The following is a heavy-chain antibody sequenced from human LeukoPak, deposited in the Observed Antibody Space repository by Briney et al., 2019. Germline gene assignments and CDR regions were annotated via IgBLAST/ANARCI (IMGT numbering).Heavy chain of an antibody. J-gene: IGHJ5*02. V-gene: IGHV5-51*01. CDR3: ARFAGVGATRSGNWFDP. D-gene: IGHD1-26*01. CDR2: NYPGDSDT. Sequence: KTSSKGSGYSFTSYWIGWGRPMPGKGQGLVGINYPGDSDTSYSTSFQGQIITSADKSISTAYLQWSSLKASDTAMYYCARFAGVGATRSGNWFDPWGQGTLVTVPS. CDR1: GYSFTSYW.